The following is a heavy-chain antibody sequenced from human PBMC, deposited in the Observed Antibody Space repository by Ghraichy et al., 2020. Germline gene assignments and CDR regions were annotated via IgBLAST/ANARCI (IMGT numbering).Heavy chain of an antibody. V-gene: IGHV3-66*01. CDR3: ARDPDFWSGYTYYYYYGMDV. Sequence: GGSLRLSCAASGFTVSSNYMSWVRQAPGKGLEWVSVIYSGGSTYYADSVKGRFTISRDNSKNTLYLQMNSLRAEDTAVYYCARDPDFWSGYTYYYYYGMDVWGQGTTVTVSS. D-gene: IGHD3-3*01. CDR1: GFTVSSNY. J-gene: IGHJ6*02. CDR2: IYSGGST.